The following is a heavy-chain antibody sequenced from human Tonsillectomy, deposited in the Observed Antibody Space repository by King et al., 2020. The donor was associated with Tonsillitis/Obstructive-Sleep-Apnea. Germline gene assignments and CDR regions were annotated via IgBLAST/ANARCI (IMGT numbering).Heavy chain of an antibody. D-gene: IGHD2-2*01. CDR3: AKDEMQLCSSTSCYLIDY. V-gene: IGHV3-30*18. CDR2: ISYDGSNK. J-gene: IGHJ4*02. Sequence: VQLVESGGGVVQPGRSLRLSCAAPGFTFNMYGMHWVRQAPGKGLEWLAVISYDGSNKYYADSVKGRFTISRDNSKSTLDLLLNSLRTEDTAVYYCAKDEMQLCSSTSCYLIDYWGQGTLVTVSS. CDR1: GFTFNMYG.